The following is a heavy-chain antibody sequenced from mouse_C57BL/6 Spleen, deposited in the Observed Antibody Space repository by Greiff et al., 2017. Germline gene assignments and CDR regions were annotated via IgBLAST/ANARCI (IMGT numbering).Heavy chain of an antibody. CDR3: ARWDSDYFDY. J-gene: IGHJ2*01. Sequence: EVKLEESGGGLVQPGGSLSLSCAASGFTFTDYYMSWVRQPPGKALEWLGFIRNKANGYTTEYSASVKGRFTISRDNSQSILYLQMNALRAEDSATYYCARWDSDYFDYWGQGTTLTVSS. D-gene: IGHD2-12*01. V-gene: IGHV7-3*01. CDR2: IRNKANGYTT. CDR1: GFTFTDYY.